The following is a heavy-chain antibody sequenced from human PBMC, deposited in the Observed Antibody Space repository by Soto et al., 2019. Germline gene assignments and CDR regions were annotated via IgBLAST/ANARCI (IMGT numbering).Heavy chain of an antibody. J-gene: IGHJ4*02. CDR2: ISAYNGNT. V-gene: IGHV1-18*01. CDR3: ARGYYDSSGYSEFDY. CDR1: GYTFTSYG. D-gene: IGHD3-22*01. Sequence: GASVKVSCKASGYTFTSYGISWVRQAPGQGLEWMGWISAYNGNTNYAQKLQGRVTMTTDTSTSTAYMELRSLRSEDTAVYYCARGYYDSSGYSEFDYWGQGTLVTVSS.